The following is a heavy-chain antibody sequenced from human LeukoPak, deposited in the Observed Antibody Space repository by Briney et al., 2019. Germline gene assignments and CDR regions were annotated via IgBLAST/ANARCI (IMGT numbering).Heavy chain of an antibody. Sequence: MPSQTLSLTCTVSGGSISSGSYYWSWIRQPAGKGLEWIGRIYTSGSTNYNPSLKSRRTMSVDTSKNQFSLKPSSVTAADTAVYYCARGPITIFGGVVLYYFDYWGQGTLVTVSS. D-gene: IGHD3-3*01. CDR3: ARGPITIFGGVVLYYFDY. V-gene: IGHV4-61*02. CDR2: IYTSGST. CDR1: GGSISSGSYY. J-gene: IGHJ4*02.